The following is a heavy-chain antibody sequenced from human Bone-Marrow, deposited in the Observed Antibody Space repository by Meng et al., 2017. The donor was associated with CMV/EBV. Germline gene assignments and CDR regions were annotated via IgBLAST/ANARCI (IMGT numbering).Heavy chain of an antibody. D-gene: IGHD4-11*01. CDR2: ISSSSSTI. CDR1: GFTFSSYS. J-gene: IGHJ5*01. V-gene: IGHV3-48*04. CDR3: ATAGGYSNNIFGVSP. Sequence: GESLKISCAASGFTFSSYSMNWVRQAPGKGLEWVSYISSSSSTIYYADSVKGRFTISRDNAKNSLYLQMNSLRVEDTAVYYCATAGGYSNNIFGVSPWGQGTLVTVSS.